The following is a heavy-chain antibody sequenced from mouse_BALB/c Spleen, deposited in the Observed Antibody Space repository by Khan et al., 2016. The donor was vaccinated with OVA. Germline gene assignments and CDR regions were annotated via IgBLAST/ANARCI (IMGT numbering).Heavy chain of an antibody. CDR2: INPSTDYT. CDR1: DYTFTNYW. D-gene: IGHD1-1*01. Sequence: VELVESGAELAKPGASVKMSCKASDYTFTNYWMHWVKQRPGQGLEWIGYINPSTDYTEYNQKFKDKATLTADKSSSTAYTQLSSLTSEDSAVYHCVNHGSSSAWFTYWGQGTLVTVSA. J-gene: IGHJ3*01. V-gene: IGHV1-7*01. CDR3: VNHGSSSAWFTY.